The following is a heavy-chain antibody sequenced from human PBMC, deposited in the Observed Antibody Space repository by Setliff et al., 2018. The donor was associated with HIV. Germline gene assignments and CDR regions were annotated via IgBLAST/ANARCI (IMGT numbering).Heavy chain of an antibody. V-gene: IGHV4-34*01. D-gene: IGHD3-3*01. J-gene: IGHJ3*02. CDR3: AKDRLEWLAPDGFDI. CDR1: GGSFSGYY. Sequence: ETLSLTCAVYGGSFSGYYWSWIRQPPGKGLEWIGEINHSGSTNYNPSLKSRVTISVDTSKNQFSLKLSSVTAADTAVYYCAKDRLEWLAPDGFDIWGLGTMVTVSS. CDR2: INHSGST.